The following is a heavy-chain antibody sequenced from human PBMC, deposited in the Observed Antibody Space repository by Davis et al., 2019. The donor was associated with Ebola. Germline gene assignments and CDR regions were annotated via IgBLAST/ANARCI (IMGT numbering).Heavy chain of an antibody. CDR1: GFTFSNAW. D-gene: IGHD3-16*02. CDR2: IKSKTDGGTT. J-gene: IGHJ3*02. V-gene: IGHV3-15*01. Sequence: GESLKTSCAASGFTFSNAWMSWVRQAPGKGLEWVGRIKSKTDGGTTDYAAPVKGRFTISRDDSKNTLYLQMNSLKTEDTAVYYCTTGEGYVWGSYRSYAFDIWGQGTMVTVSS. CDR3: TTGEGYVWGSYRSYAFDI.